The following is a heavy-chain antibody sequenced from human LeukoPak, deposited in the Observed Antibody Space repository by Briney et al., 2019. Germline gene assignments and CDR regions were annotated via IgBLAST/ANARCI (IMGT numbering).Heavy chain of an antibody. CDR3: ATRSVGSGWNAKIAS. J-gene: IGHJ4*02. V-gene: IGHV4-4*02. D-gene: IGHD6-25*01. Sequence: PSETLSLTCAVSGDSISTYNWWSWVRQPPGKGLEWIGEIYHTGTTNYNPSLKSRVTISVDESKNQFFLKLISVVAADTAMYYCATRSVGSGWNAKIASWGQGALVTVSS. CDR2: IYHTGTT. CDR1: GDSISTYNW.